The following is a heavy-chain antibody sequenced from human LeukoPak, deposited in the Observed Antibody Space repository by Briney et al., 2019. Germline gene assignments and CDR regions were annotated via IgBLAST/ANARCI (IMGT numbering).Heavy chain of an antibody. CDR1: GFTFSSYA. CDR2: ISGSGGST. CDR3: AKKGEWELLNHYFDY. D-gene: IGHD1-26*01. V-gene: IGHV3-23*01. J-gene: IGHJ4*02. Sequence: HTGGSLRLSCAASGFTFSSYAMSWVRQAPGKGLEWVSAISGSGGSTYYADSVKGRFTISRDNSKNTLYLQMNSLRAEDTAVYYCAKKGEWELLNHYFDYWGQGTLVTVSS.